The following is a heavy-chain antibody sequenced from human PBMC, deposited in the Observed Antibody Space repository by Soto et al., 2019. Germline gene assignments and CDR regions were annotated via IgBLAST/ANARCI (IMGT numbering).Heavy chain of an antibody. CDR1: GGSFSGYY. CDR2: INHSGST. J-gene: IGHJ6*02. V-gene: IGHV4-34*01. D-gene: IGHD2-15*01. Sequence: NPSETLSLTCAVYGGSFSGYYWSWIRQPPGKGLEWIGEINHSGSTNYNPSLKSRVTISVDTSKNQFSLKLSSVTAADTAVYYCARDDVVVVAATRYYYYGMDVWGQGTTVTVSS. CDR3: ARDDVVVVAATRYYYYGMDV.